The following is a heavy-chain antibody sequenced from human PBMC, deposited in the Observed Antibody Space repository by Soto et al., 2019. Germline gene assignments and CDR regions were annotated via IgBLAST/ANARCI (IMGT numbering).Heavy chain of an antibody. D-gene: IGHD5-12*01. V-gene: IGHV1-69*13. J-gene: IGHJ4*02. Sequence: ASVKVSCKASGGTFSSYAISWVRQAPGQGLEWMGGIIPIFGTANYAQKFQGRVTITADESTSTAYMELSSLGSEDTAVYYCARDRGRDGYNSYADYWGQGTLVTVSS. CDR2: IIPIFGTA. CDR3: ARDRGRDGYNSYADY. CDR1: GGTFSSYA.